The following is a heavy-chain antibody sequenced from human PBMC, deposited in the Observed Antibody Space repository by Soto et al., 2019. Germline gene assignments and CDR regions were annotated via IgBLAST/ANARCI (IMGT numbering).Heavy chain of an antibody. V-gene: IGHV4-59*01. CDR3: ARRYGYAVDI. J-gene: IGHJ3*02. CDR1: GGSIRSYY. Sequence: QVQLQESGPGLVKPSETLSLTCTVSGGSIRSYYWSWIRQPPGKGLEWIGYIYYSGSTNYNPSLKSRVTISVDTSKNQFSLKLSSVTAADTAVYYCARRYGYAVDIWGQGTMVTVSS. D-gene: IGHD4-17*01. CDR2: IYYSGST.